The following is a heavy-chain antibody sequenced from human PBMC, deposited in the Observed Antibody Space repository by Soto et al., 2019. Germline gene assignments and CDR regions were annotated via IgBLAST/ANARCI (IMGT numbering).Heavy chain of an antibody. D-gene: IGHD6-13*01. J-gene: IGHJ4*02. Sequence: SVRLSCAASGFTFDNYAMHWVRQAPGKGLEWVSGISWNSASIAYADSVKGRFTISRDNAKNSLYLQMNSLRAEDTALYYCAKDMSQGPSSSWYSFKYYFHYWGQGT. V-gene: IGHV3-9*01. CDR3: AKDMSQGPSSSWYSFKYYFHY. CDR1: GFTFDNYA. CDR2: ISWNSASI.